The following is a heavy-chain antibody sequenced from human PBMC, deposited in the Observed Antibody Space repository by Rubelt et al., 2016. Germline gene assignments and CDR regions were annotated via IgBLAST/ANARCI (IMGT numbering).Heavy chain of an antibody. CDR1: GFPFSSYW. CDR2: INSDGRRT. J-gene: IGHJ4*02. D-gene: IGHD1-14*01. Sequence: EVQVVESGGGLVQPGGSLRLSCVVSGFPFSSYWMHWVRQVPGKGLVWVSRINSDGRRTNYADSVRGRFTISRDNAKNTLILQMNSLRVEDTDVYYCLTGRVGTMNYWGKGNLITVSS. V-gene: IGHV3-74*01. CDR3: LTGRVGTMNY.